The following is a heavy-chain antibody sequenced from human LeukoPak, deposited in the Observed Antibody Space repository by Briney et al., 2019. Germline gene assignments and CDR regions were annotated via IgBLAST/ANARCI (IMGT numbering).Heavy chain of an antibody. V-gene: IGHV1-18*01. J-gene: IGHJ6*03. CDR3: AREMLWYANYYYMDV. D-gene: IGHD2-8*01. CDR2: ISAYNGNT. CDR1: GYTFTSYG. Sequence: ASVKVSCNASGYTFTSYGIRWVRQAPGQGLEWMGWISAYNGNTNYAQKLQGRVTMTTDTSTSTAYMELRSLRSDDTAVYYCAREMLWYANYYYMDVGGKGTTVTVSS.